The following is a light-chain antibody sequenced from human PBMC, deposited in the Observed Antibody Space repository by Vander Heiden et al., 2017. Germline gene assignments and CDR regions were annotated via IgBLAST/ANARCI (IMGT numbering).Light chain of an antibody. Sequence: DIVMTQSPDSLAVSLGERATINCKSSQSVLYSSNNKNYLAWYQQKPGQPPKLLIYWASTRESGVPDRFSGSGSGTDFTLTISSLQAEDVVVYYCQQYDSTPPTFGQGTKVEIK. J-gene: IGKJ1*01. CDR1: QSVLYSSNNKNY. V-gene: IGKV4-1*01. CDR2: WAS. CDR3: QQYDSTPPT.